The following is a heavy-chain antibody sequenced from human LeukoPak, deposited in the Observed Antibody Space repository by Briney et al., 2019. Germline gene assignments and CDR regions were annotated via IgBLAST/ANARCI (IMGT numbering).Heavy chain of an antibody. D-gene: IGHD1-14*01. CDR2: IRHSDGDT. CDR3: AKGQEPESRLDS. V-gene: IGHV3-23*01. CDR1: GFTFNRYN. Sequence: GGSQRLSCAASGFTFNRYNMNWVRRAPGKGLEWVSGIRHSDGDTYYADSVKGRVTISSDKSKSILFLQMNSLRAEDTALYYCAKGQEPESRLDSWXXXTXVTVS. J-gene: IGHJ4*02.